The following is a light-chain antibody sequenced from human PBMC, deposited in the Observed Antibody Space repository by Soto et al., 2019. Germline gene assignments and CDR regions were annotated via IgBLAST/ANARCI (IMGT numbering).Light chain of an antibody. CDR3: CSYAGSSTYV. CDR1: SSDVGSYNL. V-gene: IGLV2-23*01. CDR2: EGS. J-gene: IGLJ1*01. Sequence: QSALTQPASVSGSPGQSITISCTGTSSDVGSYNLVSWYQQYPGKAPKLMLYEGSKRPLGVSNRFSGSTSGNTASLTISGRQAEDEAEYYCCSYAGSSTYVFGTGTKLTVL.